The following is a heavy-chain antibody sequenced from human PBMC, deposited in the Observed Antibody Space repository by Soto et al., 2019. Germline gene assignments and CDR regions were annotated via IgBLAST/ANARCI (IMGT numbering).Heavy chain of an antibody. J-gene: IGHJ4*02. Sequence: QVHLVESGGGVVPPSNSLRLSCTASGFTFSSYGMHWVRQAPGKGLEWVAVIWYDGTKKHYADSVKGRFTISRDNSQNTLYLQLNSLRAEDTAVYYCARELRAASTPYFLDYWGQGTLVTVSS. CDR2: IWYDGTKK. CDR1: GFTFSSYG. CDR3: ARELRAASTPYFLDY. V-gene: IGHV3-33*01. D-gene: IGHD1-26*01.